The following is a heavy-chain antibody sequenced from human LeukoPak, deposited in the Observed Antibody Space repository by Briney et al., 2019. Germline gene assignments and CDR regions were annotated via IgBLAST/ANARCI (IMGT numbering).Heavy chain of an antibody. CDR2: IIALFGTA. Sequence: SVKVSCKASGGTFSSHAISWVRQAPGQGLEWMGGIIALFGTANYAQKFQGRLTITADESTSTAYMELSSLRSEDTAVYYCARIRDGYNSYFFYGMDVWGQGTTVTVSS. CDR3: ARIRDGYNSYFFYGMDV. J-gene: IGHJ6*02. V-gene: IGHV1-69*01. CDR1: GGTFSSHA. D-gene: IGHD5-24*01.